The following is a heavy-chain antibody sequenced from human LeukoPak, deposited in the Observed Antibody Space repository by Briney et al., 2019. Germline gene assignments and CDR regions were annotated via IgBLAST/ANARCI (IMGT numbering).Heavy chain of an antibody. CDR3: AKNGDRGAYCSGGSCYPYYYYYMDV. CDR2: ISGTGGTT. V-gene: IGHV3-23*01. Sequence: AGGSLRLSCAASGFTFSSYGMSWVRQAPGKGLEWVSAISGTGGTTYYADSVKGRFTISRDNSKNTLYLQMNSLGAEDTAVYYCAKNGDRGAYCSGGSCYPYYYYYMDVWGKGTTVTISS. CDR1: GFTFSSYG. D-gene: IGHD2-15*01. J-gene: IGHJ6*03.